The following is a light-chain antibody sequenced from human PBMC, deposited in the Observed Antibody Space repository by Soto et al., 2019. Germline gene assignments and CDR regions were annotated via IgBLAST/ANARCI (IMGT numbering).Light chain of an antibody. CDR2: DAS. V-gene: IGKV1-5*01. J-gene: IGKJ1*01. CDR1: KSISIW. CDR3: QQYFSYWT. Sequence: IQMTQSPSTLSASVGDRVTISCRASKSISIWLAWYQQKPGRAPKLLISDASSLESGVPSRFSGSRSGTEFTLTISSLQPEDFATYYCQQYFSYWTFGQGTKVEIK.